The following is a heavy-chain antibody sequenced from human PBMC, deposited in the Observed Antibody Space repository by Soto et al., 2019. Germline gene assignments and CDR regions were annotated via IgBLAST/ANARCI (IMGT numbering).Heavy chain of an antibody. V-gene: IGHV5-51*01. Sequence: PGESLKISCKGSGYSFTNYWIGWVRQMPGKGLEWMGIIYPGHFDTKYSPSLQGQVTISADNSISIVYLQWSSLTASDTAIYYCARQGLHGSDWDCMDVWGQGTTVTVSS. J-gene: IGHJ6*02. CDR3: ARQGLHGSDWDCMDV. D-gene: IGHD1-7*01. CDR2: IYPGHFDT. CDR1: GYSFTNYW.